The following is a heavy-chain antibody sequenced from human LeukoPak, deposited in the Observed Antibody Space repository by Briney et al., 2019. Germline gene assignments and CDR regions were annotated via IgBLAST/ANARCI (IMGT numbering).Heavy chain of an antibody. CDR1: GYTFTGYY. J-gene: IGHJ4*02. V-gene: IGHV1-2*02. CDR3: ARGSIVVVPAAIDY. D-gene: IGHD2-2*01. CDR2: INPNSGGT. Sequence: EASVKVSCKDSGYTFTGYYMHLVRQAPGQGLEWMGWINPNSGGTNYAQKFQGRVTMTRDTSISTAYMELSRLRSDDTAVYYCARGSIVVVPAAIDYWGQGTLVTVSS.